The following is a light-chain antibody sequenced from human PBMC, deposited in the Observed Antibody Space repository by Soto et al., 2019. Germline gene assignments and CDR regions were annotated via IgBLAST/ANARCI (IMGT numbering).Light chain of an antibody. V-gene: IGLV2-14*01. CDR1: SSDVGAYDS. J-gene: IGLJ3*02. CDR2: EVS. Sequence: QSGLAPPASVSRSPGQSITMSCTGTSSDVGAYDSVSWYQQHPGKAPKLLIYEVSNRPSGVSNRFSGSKSGSTASLTISGLQAADEADYHCNSYTSTTTPEVFGGGTKLTLL. CDR3: NSYTSTTTPEV.